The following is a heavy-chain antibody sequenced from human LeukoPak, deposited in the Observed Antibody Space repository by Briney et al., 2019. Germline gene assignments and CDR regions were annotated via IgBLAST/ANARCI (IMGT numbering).Heavy chain of an antibody. CDR3: ATSLHYYDSSSDYMDV. D-gene: IGHD3-22*01. Sequence: ASVKVSCKASGYTFTSYGISWVRQAPGQGLEWMGWISAYNGNTNYAQKLQGRVTITTDESTSTAYMELSSLRSEDTAVYYCATSLHYYDSSSDYMDVWGKGTTVTVSS. CDR1: GYTFTSYG. CDR2: ISAYNGNT. J-gene: IGHJ6*03. V-gene: IGHV1-18*01.